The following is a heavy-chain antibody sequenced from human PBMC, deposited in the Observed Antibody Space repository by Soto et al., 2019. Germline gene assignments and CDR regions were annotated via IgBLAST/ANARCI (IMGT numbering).Heavy chain of an antibody. CDR2: ISGSGGST. Sequence: AGSLRLSCAASGFTFSSYAMSWVRQAPGKGLEWVSAISGSGGSTYYADSVKGRFTISRDNSKNTLYLQMNSLRAEDTAVYYCAKDPDIVVVPARWGYYYGMDVWGQGTTVTVSS. D-gene: IGHD2-2*01. J-gene: IGHJ6*02. V-gene: IGHV3-23*01. CDR1: GFTFSSYA. CDR3: AKDPDIVVVPARWGYYYGMDV.